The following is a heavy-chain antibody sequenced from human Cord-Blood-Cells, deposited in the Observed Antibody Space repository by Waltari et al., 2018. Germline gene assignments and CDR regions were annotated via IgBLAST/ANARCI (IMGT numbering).Heavy chain of an antibody. Sequence: QVQLVQSGAEVKKPGASVKVSCKASGYTFPGYFLPWVGQAPGQGLGGRECIDPNSGSTNYAQKFQGWVTMTRDTAISTAYMELSRLRSDGTAVYYCAREGSWYAFDIWGQGTMVTVSS. CDR1: GYTFPGYF. CDR3: AREGSWYAFDI. D-gene: IGHD6-13*01. V-gene: IGHV1-2*04. CDR2: IDPNSGST. J-gene: IGHJ3*02.